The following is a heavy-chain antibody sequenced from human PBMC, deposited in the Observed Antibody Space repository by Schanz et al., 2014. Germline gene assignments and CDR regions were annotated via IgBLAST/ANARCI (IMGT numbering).Heavy chain of an antibody. D-gene: IGHD3-3*01. J-gene: IGHJ6*03. CDR2: VSSTGSA. CDR3: ATVSYDFWSGKDYYSFHMDV. V-gene: IGHV4-59*01. CDR1: GGSFISYY. Sequence: QVQLEESGPGMVKPSETLSLNCTVSGGSFISYYWSWIRQPPGKGLEWIGYVSSTGSAESNPSLKSRVTLSVDTSKNQFSLKVRSVTAADTAVYFCATVSYDFWSGKDYYSFHMDVWGKGTTVTVSS.